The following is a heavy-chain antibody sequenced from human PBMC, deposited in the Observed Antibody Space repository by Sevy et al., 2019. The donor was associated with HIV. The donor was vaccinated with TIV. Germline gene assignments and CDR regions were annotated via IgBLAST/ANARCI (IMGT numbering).Heavy chain of an antibody. J-gene: IGHJ4*01. V-gene: IGHV3-7*01. CDR3: ARYGGDIDH. CDR1: GFTFSIYY. CDR2: IKSDGSDK. Sequence: GGSLRLSCAASGFTFSIYYMTWARQAPGKGLEWVANIKSDGSDKYYVDSVKGRFTISRDNAKNSLYLQMNSLTAEDTAICFGARYGGDIDHWGHGTLVTVSS. D-gene: IGHD2-21*02.